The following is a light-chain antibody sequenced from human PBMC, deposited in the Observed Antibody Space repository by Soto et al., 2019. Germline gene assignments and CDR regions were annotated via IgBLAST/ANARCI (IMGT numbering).Light chain of an antibody. CDR1: RSISTY. J-gene: IGKJ1*01. CDR2: EAL. V-gene: IGKV3-11*01. CDR3: QQYGSSGK. Sequence: ETVLTQSPATLSLSPWERATLSCRASRSISTYLAWYQQKPGQAPRLLIYEALNRATGIPARFSGSGSGTDFTLTISRLEPEDFAVYYCQQYGSSGKFGQGTKVDIK.